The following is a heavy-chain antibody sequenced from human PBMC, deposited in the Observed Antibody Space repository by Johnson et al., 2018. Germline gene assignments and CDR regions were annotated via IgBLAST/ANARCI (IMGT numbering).Heavy chain of an antibody. CDR3: ARDKGSGSYSGPSF. D-gene: IGHD3-10*01. V-gene: IGHV3-33*01. Sequence: QVQLVESGGGVVQPGRSXRLSCSASGFTFSSYGMHWVRQAPGKGLEWVAVIWYDGSNKLYTDSVKGRFTISRDNSKNTLYLQMNSLRAEDTDVYYCARDKGSGSYSGPSFWGQGTMVTVSS. J-gene: IGHJ3*01. CDR1: GFTFSSYG. CDR2: IWYDGSNK.